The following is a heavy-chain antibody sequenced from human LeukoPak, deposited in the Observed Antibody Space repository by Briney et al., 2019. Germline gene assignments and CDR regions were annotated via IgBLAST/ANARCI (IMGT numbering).Heavy chain of an antibody. V-gene: IGHV1-2*02. D-gene: IGHD3-22*01. Sequence: ASVKVSCKASGYTFTGYYMHWVRQAPGQGLEWMGWINPNSGGTNYAQKFQGRVTMTRDTSISTAYMELSRLRSDDTAVYYCAVYDSSGYYYVSVYDAFDIWDQGTMVTVSS. CDR3: AVYDSSGYYYVSVYDAFDI. CDR2: INPNSGGT. CDR1: GYTFTGYY. J-gene: IGHJ3*02.